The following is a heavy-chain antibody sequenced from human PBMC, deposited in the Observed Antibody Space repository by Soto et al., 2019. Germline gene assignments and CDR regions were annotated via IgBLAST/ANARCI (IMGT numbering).Heavy chain of an antibody. J-gene: IGHJ3*02. CDR3: ARVGIVVVVAATPDNAFDI. V-gene: IGHV1-69*06. Sequence: WASVKVSCKASGGTFSSYAISWVRQAPGQGLEWMGGIIPIFGTANYAQKFQGRVTITADKSTSTAYMELSSLRSEDTAVYYCARVGIVVVVAATPDNAFDIWGQGTMVTVS. D-gene: IGHD2-15*01. CDR1: GGTFSSYA. CDR2: IIPIFGTA.